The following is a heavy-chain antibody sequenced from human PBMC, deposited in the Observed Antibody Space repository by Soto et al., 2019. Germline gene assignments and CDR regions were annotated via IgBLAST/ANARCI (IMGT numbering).Heavy chain of an antibody. V-gene: IGHV3-23*01. D-gene: IGHD2-2*01. CDR1: GFTFSSNA. CDR2: ISASGSHT. J-gene: IGHJ5*02. Sequence: EVQFLESGGGSVQPGGSLRLSCAASGFTFSSNAMIWVRQAPGKGLEWVSTISASGSHTYYADSVKGRFTISRDNSKDPLYLQMNSLRAEDTAVYYCANFAYCSTTPCFPWGQGTLVTVSS. CDR3: ANFAYCSTTPCFP.